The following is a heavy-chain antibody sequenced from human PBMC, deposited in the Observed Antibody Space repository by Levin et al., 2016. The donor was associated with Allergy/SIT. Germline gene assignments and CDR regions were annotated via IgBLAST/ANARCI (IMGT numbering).Heavy chain of an antibody. CDR1: RGTFSSYA. D-gene: IGHD6-19*01. Sequence: SVKVSCKASRGTFSSYAISWVRQAPGQGLEWMGGIIPIFGTANYAQKFQGRVTITADESTSTAYMELSSLRSEDTAVYYCARVRDSGWYSEGAFDIWGQGTMVTVSS. CDR2: IIPIFGTA. CDR3: ARVRDSGWYSEGAFDI. V-gene: IGHV1-69*13. J-gene: IGHJ3*02.